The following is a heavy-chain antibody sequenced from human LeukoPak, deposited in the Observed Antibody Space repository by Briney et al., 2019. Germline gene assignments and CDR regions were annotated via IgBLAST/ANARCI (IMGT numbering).Heavy chain of an antibody. D-gene: IGHD6-13*01. CDR2: IIPIFGTA. CDR3: AREKRTSTAGTAFGWFDP. V-gene: IGHV1-69*05. J-gene: IGHJ5*02. CDR1: GGTFSSYA. Sequence: GASVKVSCKASGGTFSSYAISWVRQAPGQGLEWMGGIIPIFGTANYAQKFQGRVTITTDESTSTAYMELSSLRSEDTAVYYCAREKRTSTAGTAFGWFDPWGQGTLVTVSS.